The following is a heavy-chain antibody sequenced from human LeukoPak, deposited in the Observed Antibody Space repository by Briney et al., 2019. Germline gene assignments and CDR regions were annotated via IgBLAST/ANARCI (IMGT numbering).Heavy chain of an antibody. D-gene: IGHD6-13*01. CDR2: ISYDGSNK. J-gene: IGHJ4*02. CDR1: GFTFSSYA. Sequence: AGGSLRLSCAASGFTFSSYAMHWVRQAPGKGLGWVAVISYDGSNKYYADSVKGRFTISRDNSKNTLYLQMNSLRAEDTAVYYCAREGQQLIPDYWGQGTLVTVPS. V-gene: IGHV3-30-3*01. CDR3: AREGQQLIPDY.